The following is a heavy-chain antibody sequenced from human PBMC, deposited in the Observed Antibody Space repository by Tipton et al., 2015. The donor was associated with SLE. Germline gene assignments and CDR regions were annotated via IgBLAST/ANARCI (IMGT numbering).Heavy chain of an antibody. CDR1: GRSISSGSYY. D-gene: IGHD2-2*01. V-gene: IGHV4-61*02. J-gene: IGHJ3*02. CDR2: VYTSGST. Sequence: TLSLTCTVSGRSISSGSYYWSWIRQPAGKGLEWIGRVYTSGSTNFNPSLRSRVTISRDTSKNQFSVKLSSVTAADTAIYYCARGGLGFCTSGTCYDVTDIWGQGTMVTVSS. CDR3: ARGGLGFCTSGTCYDVTDI.